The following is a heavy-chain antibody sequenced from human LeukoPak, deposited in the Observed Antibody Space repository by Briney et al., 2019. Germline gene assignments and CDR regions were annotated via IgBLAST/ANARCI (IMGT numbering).Heavy chain of an antibody. CDR2: IYYSGST. J-gene: IGHJ6*02. Sequence: SQTLSLTCTVSGGSIGSGGYYWSWIRQHPGKGLEWIGYIYYSGSTYYNPSLKSRVTISVDTSKNQFSLKLSSVTAADTAVYYCARDLIVVVPAATYYYGMDVWGQGTTVTVSS. V-gene: IGHV4-31*03. CDR3: ARDLIVVVPAATYYYGMDV. D-gene: IGHD2-2*01. CDR1: GGSIGSGGYY.